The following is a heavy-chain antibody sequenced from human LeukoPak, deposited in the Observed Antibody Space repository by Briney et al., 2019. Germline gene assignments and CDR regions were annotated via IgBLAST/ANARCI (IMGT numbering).Heavy chain of an antibody. CDR3: ARVITSGYYFFDY. J-gene: IGHJ4*02. CDR2: MYHSGNT. Sequence: PSETLSLTCTVSGVSISSYYWSWIRQSPGKGLEWIGNMYHSGNTYYNPSLKSRVTISVDTSKNQFSLKLTSVTAADTAVYYCARVITSGYYFFDYWGQGTLVTVSS. V-gene: IGHV4-59*08. CDR1: GVSISSYY. D-gene: IGHD5-12*01.